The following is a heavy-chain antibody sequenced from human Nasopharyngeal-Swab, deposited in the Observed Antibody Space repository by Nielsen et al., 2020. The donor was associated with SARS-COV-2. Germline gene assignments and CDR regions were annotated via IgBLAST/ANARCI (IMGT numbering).Heavy chain of an antibody. J-gene: IGHJ4*02. D-gene: IGHD3/OR15-3a*01. CDR3: ARVQVDDDFWTGYHFDY. V-gene: IGHV4-59*01. CDR2: VFNSWST. Sequence: ESLKISCTVSGGSMNSYYWYWIRQPPGKGLEWIGYVFNSWSTEYSPSLKRRATISVDTSNNQFSLKLSSVTAADTAVYFCARVQVDDDFWTGYHFDYWGQGTLVTVSS. CDR1: GGSMNSYY.